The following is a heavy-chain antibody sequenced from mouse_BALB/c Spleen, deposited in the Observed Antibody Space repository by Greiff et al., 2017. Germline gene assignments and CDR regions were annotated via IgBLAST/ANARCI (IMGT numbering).Heavy chain of an antibody. D-gene: IGHD2-3*01. Sequence: EVKLEESGPGLVKPSQSLSLTCTVTGYSITSDYAWNWIRQFPGNKLEWMGYISYSGSTSYNPSLKSRISITRDTSKNQFFLQLNSVTTEDTATYYCARDYDGYCGLAMDYWGQGTSVTVSS. CDR3: ARDYDGYCGLAMDY. V-gene: IGHV3-2*02. J-gene: IGHJ4*01. CDR2: ISYSGST. CDR1: GYSITSDYA.